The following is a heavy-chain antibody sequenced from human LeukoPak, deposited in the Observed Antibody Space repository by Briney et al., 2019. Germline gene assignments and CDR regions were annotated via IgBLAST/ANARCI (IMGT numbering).Heavy chain of an antibody. D-gene: IGHD2-2*01. CDR2: INPSGGST. J-gene: IGHJ5*02. CDR3: ARDRGIVVAINWFDP. V-gene: IGHV1-46*01. Sequence: ASVKVSCKAFGYTFTSYYMHWVRQAPGQGLEWMGIINPSGGSTSYAQKFQGRVTMTRDTSTSTVYMELSSLRSEDTAVYYCARDRGIVVAINWFDPWGQGTLVTVSS. CDR1: GYTFTSYY.